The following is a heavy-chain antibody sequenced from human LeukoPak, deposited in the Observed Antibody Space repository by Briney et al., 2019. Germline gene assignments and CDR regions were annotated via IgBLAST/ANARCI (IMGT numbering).Heavy chain of an antibody. CDR1: GFTFSSYA. D-gene: IGHD6-25*01. J-gene: IGHJ4*02. CDR3: AKDRYSSVYYFDY. V-gene: IGHV3-30*04. Sequence: PGGSLRLSCAASGFTFSSYAMHWVRQAPGKGLEWVAVISYDGSNKYYADSVKGRFTISRDNSKNTLYLQMNSLRAEDTAVYYCAKDRYSSVYYFDYWGQGTLVTVSS. CDR2: ISYDGSNK.